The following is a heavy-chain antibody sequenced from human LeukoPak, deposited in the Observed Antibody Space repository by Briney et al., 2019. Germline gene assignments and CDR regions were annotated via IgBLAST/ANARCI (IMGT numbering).Heavy chain of an antibody. J-gene: IGHJ4*02. CDR3: ARAKLLWFGELSD. Sequence: ASVKVSCKVSGYTLTELSMHWVRQAPGKGLEWMGGFDPEDGETIYAQKFQGRVTITRDTSASTAYMELSSLRSEDTAVYYCARAKLLWFGELSDWGQGTLVTVSS. V-gene: IGHV1-24*01. CDR2: FDPEDGET. D-gene: IGHD3-10*01. CDR1: GYTLTELS.